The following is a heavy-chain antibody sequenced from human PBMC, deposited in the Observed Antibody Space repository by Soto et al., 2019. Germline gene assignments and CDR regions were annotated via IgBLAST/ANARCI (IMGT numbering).Heavy chain of an antibody. V-gene: IGHV3-74*01. CDR3: ARDQPFVVVPAAIPSMDA. CDR1: GFTFSSYW. CDR2: INSDGSST. D-gene: IGHD2-2*02. J-gene: IGHJ6*02. Sequence: GGSLRLSCAASGFTFSSYWMHWVRQAPGKGLVWVSRINSDGSSTSYADSVKGRFTISRDNAKNTLYLQMNSLRAEDTAVYYCARDQPFVVVPAAIPSMDAWGQGTTVTVSS.